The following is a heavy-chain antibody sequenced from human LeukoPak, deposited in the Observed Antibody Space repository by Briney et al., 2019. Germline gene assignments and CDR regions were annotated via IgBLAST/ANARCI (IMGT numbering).Heavy chain of an antibody. J-gene: IGHJ4*02. CDR3: ARVMQLRLELDY. D-gene: IGHD3-16*01. V-gene: IGHV1-18*01. CDR1: GYTFTSYG. Sequence: ASVKVSCKTSGYTFTSYGISWVRQAPGQGLEWMGWISAYNGNTNYAQKLQGRVTMTTDTSTSTAYMELRSLRSDDTAVYYCARVMQLRLELDYWGQGTLVTVSS. CDR2: ISAYNGNT.